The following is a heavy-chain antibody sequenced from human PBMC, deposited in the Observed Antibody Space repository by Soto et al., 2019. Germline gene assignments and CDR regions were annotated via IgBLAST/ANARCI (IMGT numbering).Heavy chain of an antibody. D-gene: IGHD5-18*01. CDR1: GFTFSSYA. CDR2: ISGSGGST. Sequence: PGGSLRLSCAAPGFTFSSYAMSWVRQAPGKGLEWVSAISGSGGSTYYADSVKGRFTISRDNSKNTLYLQMNSLRAEDTAVYYCAKDQGPNSYGSTPTYYFDYWGQGTLVTVSS. J-gene: IGHJ4*02. V-gene: IGHV3-23*01. CDR3: AKDQGPNSYGSTPTYYFDY.